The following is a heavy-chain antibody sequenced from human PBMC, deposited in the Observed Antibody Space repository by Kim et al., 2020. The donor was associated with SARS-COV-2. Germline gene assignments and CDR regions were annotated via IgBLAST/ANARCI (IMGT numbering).Heavy chain of an antibody. D-gene: IGHD3-10*01. CDR3: ARVTSMVRGVNNWFDP. CDR1: GGSISSSSYY. V-gene: IGHV4-39*01. Sequence: SETLSLTCTVSGGSISSSSYYWGWIRQPPGKGLEWIGSIYYSGSTYYNPSLKSRVTISVDTSKNQFSLKLSSVTAADTAVYYCARVTSMVRGVNNWFDP. J-gene: IGHJ5*02. CDR2: IYYSGST.